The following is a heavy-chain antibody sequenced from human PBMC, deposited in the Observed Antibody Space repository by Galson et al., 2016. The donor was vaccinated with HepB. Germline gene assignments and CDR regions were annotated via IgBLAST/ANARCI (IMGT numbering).Heavy chain of an antibody. CDR2: ISAYTGGT. CDR3: ARVDLYYHDGTYPRSWFDP. V-gene: IGHV1-18*01. CDR1: GYTFTGYA. D-gene: IGHD3-22*01. Sequence: SVKVSCKASGYTFTGYAISWVRQAPGQGLERMGWISAYTGGTDFAQQFQGRVTMTTDSHTTTAYLELRSLRSDDTAVYYCARVDLYYHDGTYPRSWFDPWGQGTLVTVSS. J-gene: IGHJ5*02.